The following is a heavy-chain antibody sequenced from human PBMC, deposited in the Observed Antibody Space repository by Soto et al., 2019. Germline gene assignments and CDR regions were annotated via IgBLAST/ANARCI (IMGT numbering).Heavy chain of an antibody. Sequence: QVQLVQSGADVKKPGASVKVSCKASGYTFTDYYIHWVRQAPGQGLEWMGWINPNSGDTNYAQKFQGRLTMTRDTPISTAYMELSSLRSDDSALYYCAKDLQTWGTYWGQGTLVTVSS. CDR1: GYTFTDYY. D-gene: IGHD3-16*01. V-gene: IGHV1-2*02. CDR3: AKDLQTWGTY. CDR2: INPNSGDT. J-gene: IGHJ4*02.